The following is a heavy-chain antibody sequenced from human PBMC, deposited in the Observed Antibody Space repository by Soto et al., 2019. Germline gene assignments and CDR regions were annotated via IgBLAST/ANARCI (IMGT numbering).Heavy chain of an antibody. Sequence: PSETLSLTCTVSGGSISSSSYYWGWIRQPPGKGLEWIGSIYYSGSTNYNPSLKSRVTISVDTSKNQFSLKLSSVTAADTAVYYCARATQWFGEFPQDYYYYGMDVWGQGTTVTVSS. J-gene: IGHJ6*02. V-gene: IGHV4-39*07. CDR1: GGSISSSSYY. D-gene: IGHD3-10*01. CDR2: IYYSGST. CDR3: ARATQWFGEFPQDYYYYGMDV.